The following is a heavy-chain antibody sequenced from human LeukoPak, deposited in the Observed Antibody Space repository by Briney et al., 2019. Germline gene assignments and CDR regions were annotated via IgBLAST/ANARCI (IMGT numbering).Heavy chain of an antibody. Sequence: PSQTLSLTCTVSGGSISSGDYYWSWIRQPPGKXXXWIGYIYYSGSTYYNPSLKSRVTISVDTSKNQFSLKLSSVTAADMAVYYCARGGPYGTTDYWGQGTLVTVSS. CDR1: GGSISSGDYY. V-gene: IGHV4-30-4*01. D-gene: IGHD3-10*01. CDR2: IYYSGST. CDR3: ARGGPYGTTDY. J-gene: IGHJ4*02.